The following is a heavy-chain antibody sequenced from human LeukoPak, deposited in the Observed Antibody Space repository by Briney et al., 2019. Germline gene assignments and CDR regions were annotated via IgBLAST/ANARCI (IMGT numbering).Heavy chain of an antibody. V-gene: IGHV3-48*02. CDR1: KFTFSDYS. J-gene: IGHJ4*02. D-gene: IGHD5-12*01. Sequence: GGSLRLSCAASKFTFSDYSMSWVRQAPGKGLEWVSYISSSSSTIFYADSVKGRFTISRDNAKDSLYLQMNSLRDEDTAVYYCARDGGVATIWGGRIYFDYWGQGTLVTVSS. CDR2: ISSSSSTI. CDR3: ARDGGVATIWGGRIYFDY.